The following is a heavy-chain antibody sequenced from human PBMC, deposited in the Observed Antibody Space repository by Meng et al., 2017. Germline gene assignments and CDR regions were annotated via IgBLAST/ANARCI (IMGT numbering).Heavy chain of an antibody. CDR3: AHRRDYYGSGNHFDY. D-gene: IGHD3-10*01. CDR1: EFSLSTSGVG. V-gene: IGHV2-5*02. J-gene: IGHJ4*02. CDR2: IYWDDDK. Sequence: QITLKRSRHTRLKPPQSSTLSCTFSEFSLSTSGVGVGWIRQPPGKALEWLALIYWDDDKRYSPSLKSRLTITKDTSKNQVVLTMTNMDPVDTATYYCAHRRDYYGSGNHFDYWGQGTLVTVSS.